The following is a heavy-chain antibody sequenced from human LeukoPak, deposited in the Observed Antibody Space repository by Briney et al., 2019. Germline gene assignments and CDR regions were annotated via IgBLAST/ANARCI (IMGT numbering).Heavy chain of an antibody. V-gene: IGHV4-39*01. D-gene: IGHD3-10*01. CDR1: GGSINSNGYY. Sequence: SDTLSLTCTVSGGSINSNGYYWDWIRQPPGEGLEWIGSFYYTGSTYYNPSLKSRVTISVDTSKNQFSLKLSSVTAAETAVYYCARRRAYYSGSGITIDSWGQGTLVTV. CDR2: FYYTGST. J-gene: IGHJ4*02. CDR3: ARRRAYYSGSGITIDS.